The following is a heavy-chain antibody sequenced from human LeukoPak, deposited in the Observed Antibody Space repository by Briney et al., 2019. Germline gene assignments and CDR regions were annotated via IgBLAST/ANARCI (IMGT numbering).Heavy chain of an antibody. CDR3: ARDHTGPYYYDR. J-gene: IGHJ4*02. D-gene: IGHD3-22*01. CDR2: INAGNGNT. V-gene: IGHV1-3*01. CDR1: GYTFTSYA. Sequence: ASVKVSCKASGYTFTSYAMHWVRQAPGQRLEWMGWINAGNGNTKYSQKFQGRVTITRDTSASTAYMELSSLRSEGTAVYYCARDHTGPYYYDRWGQGTLVTVSS.